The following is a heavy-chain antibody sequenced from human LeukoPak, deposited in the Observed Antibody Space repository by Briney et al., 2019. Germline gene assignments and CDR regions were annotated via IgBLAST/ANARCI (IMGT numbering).Heavy chain of an antibody. D-gene: IGHD3-22*01. V-gene: IGHV3-30-3*01. J-gene: IGHJ3*02. CDR2: ISYDGSNK. Sequence: GGSLRLSCAASGFTFSSYAMHWVRQAPGKGLEWVAVISYDGSNKYYADSGKGRFTISRDNSKNTLYLQMNSLRAEDTAGYYCARDWRPLDSSSYRGRNAFDIWGQGTMVTVSS. CDR1: GFTFSSYA. CDR3: ARDWRPLDSSSYRGRNAFDI.